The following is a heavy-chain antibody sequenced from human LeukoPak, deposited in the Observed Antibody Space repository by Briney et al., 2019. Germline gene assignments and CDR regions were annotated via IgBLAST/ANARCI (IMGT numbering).Heavy chain of an antibody. V-gene: IGHV1-18*04. CDR3: GRVVRGSDYYYYGMDV. CDR2: ISAYNGNT. CDR1: GYTFTSYG. D-gene: IGHD3-10*01. J-gene: IGHJ6*04. Sequence: ASVKVSCKASGYTFTSYGISWVRQPPGQGLEWMGWISAYNGNTNYAQKLQGRVTMTTDTSTSTAYMELRSLRSDDTAVYYCGRVVRGSDYYYYGMDVWGKGTTVTVSS.